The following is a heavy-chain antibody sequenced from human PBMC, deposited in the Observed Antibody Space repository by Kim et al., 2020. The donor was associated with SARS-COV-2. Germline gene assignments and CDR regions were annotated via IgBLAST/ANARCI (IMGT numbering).Heavy chain of an antibody. V-gene: IGHV4-34*01. J-gene: IGHJ5*02. D-gene: IGHD1-26*01. CDR2: ITNSGST. CDR3: AREGESGTHFAYH. CDR1: GGSFSGYY. Sequence: SETLSLTCAVYGGSFSGYYWSWIRRPAGKGLEWIGEITNSGSTNYNPSLKGRITISVDTSKNQFSLKLNSVTAADTGLYYCAREGESGTHFAYHCGQGT.